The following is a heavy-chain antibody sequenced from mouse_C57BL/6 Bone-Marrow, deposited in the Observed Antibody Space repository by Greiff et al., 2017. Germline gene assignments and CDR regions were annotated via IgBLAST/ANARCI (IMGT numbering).Heavy chain of an antibody. V-gene: IGHV1-72*01. CDR2: IDPNSGGT. Sequence: QVQLQQPGAELVKPGASVKLSCKASGYTFTSYWMHWVKQRPGRGLEWIGRIDPNSGGTKYNEKFKSKATLTVDKPSSTAYMQLSSLTSEDSAVYYCARSPITTGVVRGYYAMDYWGQGTSVTVSS. D-gene: IGHD1-1*01. CDR1: GYTFTSYW. J-gene: IGHJ4*01. CDR3: ARSPITTGVVRGYYAMDY.